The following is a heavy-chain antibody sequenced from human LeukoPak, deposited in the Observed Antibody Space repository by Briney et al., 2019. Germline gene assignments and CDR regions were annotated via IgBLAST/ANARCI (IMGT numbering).Heavy chain of an antibody. Sequence: SESLSLTCTVSGGSISSRSYYWGWLRQPPGKGLEWTGSIFYSATTYHNPSLTSRVTISVDTSKSQFSLRLSSVTAADTAVYYCARTHLWLQDIVVVPAAEGDLYNWFDPWGQGTLVTVSS. CDR3: ARTHLWLQDIVVVPAAEGDLYNWFDP. CDR2: IFYSATT. D-gene: IGHD2-2*01. J-gene: IGHJ5*02. CDR1: GGSISSRSYY. V-gene: IGHV4-39*01.